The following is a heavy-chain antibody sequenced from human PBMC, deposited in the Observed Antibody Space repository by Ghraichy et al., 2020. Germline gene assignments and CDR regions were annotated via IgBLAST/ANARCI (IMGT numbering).Heavy chain of an antibody. Sequence: SETLSLTCAVSGGSISSSNWWSWVRQPPGKGLEWIGEIYHSGSTNYNPSLKSRVTISVDKSKNQFSLKLSSVTAADTAVYYCASHRGYSYGYHYYYYGMDVWGQGTTVTVSS. CDR3: ASHRGYSYGYHYYYYGMDV. J-gene: IGHJ6*02. V-gene: IGHV4-4*02. CDR2: IYHSGST. CDR1: GGSISSSNW. D-gene: IGHD5-18*01.